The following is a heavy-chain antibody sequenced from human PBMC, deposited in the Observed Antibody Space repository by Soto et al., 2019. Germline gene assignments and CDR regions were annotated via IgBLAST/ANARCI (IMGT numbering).Heavy chain of an antibody. V-gene: IGHV1-46*01. Sequence: GASVKVSCKASGYTFTSYYMHWVRQAPGQGLEWMGIINPSGGSTSYAQKFQGRVTMTRDTSTSTVYMELSSLRSEDTAVDSCAGVAVDTDRYYYYHGMDVWGQGTTVTVSS. D-gene: IGHD5-18*01. CDR2: INPSGGST. CDR3: AGVAVDTDRYYYYHGMDV. J-gene: IGHJ6*02. CDR1: GYTFTSYY.